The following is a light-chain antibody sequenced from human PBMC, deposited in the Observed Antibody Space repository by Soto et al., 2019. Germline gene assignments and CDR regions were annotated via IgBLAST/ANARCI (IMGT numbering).Light chain of an antibody. J-gene: IGKJ3*01. CDR3: LQYNSYSLFP. CDR2: DAS. CDR1: QSVRNW. V-gene: IGKV1-5*03. Sequence: DIQMTQSPSTLSASVGDRVIITCRASQSVRNWLAWYHQKPGRAPKILIYDASKLECGVPSRFSGSGSATAFPLTIDSLQPDDFATHYCLQYNSYSLFPFCPGTKVEIK.